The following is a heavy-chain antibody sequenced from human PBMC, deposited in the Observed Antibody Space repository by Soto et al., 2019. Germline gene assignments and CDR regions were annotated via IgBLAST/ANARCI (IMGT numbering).Heavy chain of an antibody. J-gene: IGHJ6*02. CDR3: AGSADTAIVSLYYYYGMDV. Sequence: ASVKVSWKASGYTFTSYGISWVRQAPGQGLEWMGWISTYNGDTNYAQTFQGRVTMTTDTSTSTVYMELRSLRSDDTAVYYCAGSADTAIVSLYYYYGMDVWG. CDR2: ISTYNGDT. D-gene: IGHD5-18*01. V-gene: IGHV1-18*01. CDR1: GYTFTSYG.